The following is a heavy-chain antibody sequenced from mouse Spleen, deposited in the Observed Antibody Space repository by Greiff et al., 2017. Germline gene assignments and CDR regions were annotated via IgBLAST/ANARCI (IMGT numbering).Heavy chain of an antibody. V-gene: IGHV1-66*01. D-gene: IGHD3-2*01. CDR2: IYPGSGNT. Sequence: QVHVKQSGPELVKPGASVKISCKASGYSFTSYYIHWVKQRPGQGLEWIGWIYPGSGNTKYNEKFKGKATLTADTSSSTAYMQLSSLTSEDSAVYYCARDSSGFDYWGQGTTLTVSS. CDR1: GYSFTSYY. J-gene: IGHJ2*01. CDR3: ARDSSGFDY.